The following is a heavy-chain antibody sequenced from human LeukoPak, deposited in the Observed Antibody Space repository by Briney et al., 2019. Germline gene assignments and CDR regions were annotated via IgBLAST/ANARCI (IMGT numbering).Heavy chain of an antibody. CDR2: IYTSGST. CDR3: ARTPTSSGYYYPLYYFDY. D-gene: IGHD3-22*01. Sequence: SETLSLTCTVSGGSISSYYWSWIRQPAGKGLEWIGRIYTSGSTNYNPSLKSRVTISVDTFKNQFSLKLSSVTAADTAVYYCARTPTSSGYYYPLYYFDYWGQGTLVTVSS. CDR1: GGSISSYY. V-gene: IGHV4-4*07. J-gene: IGHJ4*02.